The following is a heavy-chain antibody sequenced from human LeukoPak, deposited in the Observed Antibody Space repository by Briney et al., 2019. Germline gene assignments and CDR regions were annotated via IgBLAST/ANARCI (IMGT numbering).Heavy chain of an antibody. CDR3: AREDGYCSGGNCYSYFDS. V-gene: IGHV3-7*01. D-gene: IGHD2-15*01. CDR1: GFTFRSYW. J-gene: IGHJ4*02. CDR2: IKKTGSET. Sequence: GGSLRLSCAASGFTFRSYWMSWVRQAPGKGLEWVAYIKKTGSETYYVDSVKGRFTITRDNTRNSLFLQMYSLRAEDTAVYFCAREDGYCSGGNCYSYFDSWGQGTLVTVSS.